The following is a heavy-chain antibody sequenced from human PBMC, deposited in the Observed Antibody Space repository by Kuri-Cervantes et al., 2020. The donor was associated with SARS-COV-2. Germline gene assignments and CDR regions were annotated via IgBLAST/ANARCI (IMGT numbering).Heavy chain of an antibody. CDR3: AKDPHGIVVVVTAIDQ. V-gene: IGHV3-23*01. J-gene: IGHJ4*02. CDR2: ISGSGGST. D-gene: IGHD2-15*01. Sequence: GGSLRLSCAASGFTFSSYAMSWVRQAPGKGLEWVSAISGSGGSTYYADSVKGRFTSSRDNSKNTLYLQMDSLRPDDTAVYYCAKDPHGIVVVVTAIDQWGQGTLVTVSS. CDR1: GFTFSSYA.